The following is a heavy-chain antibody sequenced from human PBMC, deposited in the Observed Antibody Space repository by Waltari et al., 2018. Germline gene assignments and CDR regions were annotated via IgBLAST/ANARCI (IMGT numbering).Heavy chain of an antibody. J-gene: IGHJ4*02. Sequence: QVQLVQSGAEVKKPGSSVKVSCRASGGTFSNYVIGWVRTPPWQGLEWMGGIIPIFGTPNYAQKFQGRVTIIADESTSTVYMELSSLRSEDTAVYYCARSYYYDRIGDYPSLGAFDYWGQGTLVTVSS. V-gene: IGHV1-69*12. CDR1: GGTFSNYV. CDR2: IIPIFGTP. D-gene: IGHD3-22*01. CDR3: ARSYYYDRIGDYPSLGAFDY.